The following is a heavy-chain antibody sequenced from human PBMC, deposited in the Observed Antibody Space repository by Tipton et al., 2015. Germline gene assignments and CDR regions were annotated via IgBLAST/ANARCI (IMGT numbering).Heavy chain of an antibody. CDR1: GGSISSDY. D-gene: IGHD1-26*01. Sequence: TLSLTCTVSGGSISSDYWTWIRQPPGRGLEWIGNIFHSGTTNYNPSLRSRVTISIDTSNNQFSLRLTSVTAAGTAVYYCARDSSSLYTGTYFFADWGRGTLVTVSS. CDR3: ARDSSSLYTGTYFFAD. J-gene: IGHJ4*02. V-gene: IGHV4-59*01. CDR2: IFHSGTT.